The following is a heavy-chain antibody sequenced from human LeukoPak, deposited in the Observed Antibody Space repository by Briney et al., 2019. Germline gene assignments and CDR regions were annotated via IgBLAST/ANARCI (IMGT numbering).Heavy chain of an antibody. CDR3: ARGGSYFVH. D-gene: IGHD3-16*01. CDR2: ISSSGNTI. CDR1: GFTFSSYE. V-gene: IGHV3-48*03. J-gene: IGHJ4*02. Sequence: AGGSLRLSCAASGFTFSSYEMIWVRQAPGKGLEWVSYISSSGNTIYYADSVKGRFTISRDNAKNSLHLQMNSLRAEDTAIYYCARGGSYFVHWGQGTLVTVSS.